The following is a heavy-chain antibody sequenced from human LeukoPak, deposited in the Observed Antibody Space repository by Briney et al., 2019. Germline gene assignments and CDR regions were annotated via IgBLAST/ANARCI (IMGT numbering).Heavy chain of an antibody. Sequence: ASVKVSCKASGYTFTGYYMHWVRQAPGQGLEWMGWINPNSGGTNYAQKFQGGVTMTRDTSISTAYMELSRLRSDDTAVYYCARDPGDYDSSGYSSAIDYWGQGTLVTVSS. J-gene: IGHJ4*02. CDR3: ARDPGDYDSSGYSSAIDY. V-gene: IGHV1-2*02. CDR2: INPNSGGT. D-gene: IGHD3-22*01. CDR1: GYTFTGYY.